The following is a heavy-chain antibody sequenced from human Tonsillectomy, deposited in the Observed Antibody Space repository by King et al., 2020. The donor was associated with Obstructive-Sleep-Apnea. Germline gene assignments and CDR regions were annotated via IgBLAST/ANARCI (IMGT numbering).Heavy chain of an antibody. V-gene: IGHV3-30*18. CDR2: ISYDGSNK. D-gene: IGHD3-10*01. Sequence: VQLVESGGGVVQPGRSLRLSCAASGFTFSSYGMHWVRQAPGKGLEWVAVISYDGSNKYYADSVKGRFTISRDNSKNTLYLQMNNLRAEDTAVYYCAKEMREWFGELIDIWDQGTMVTVSS. CDR1: GFTFSSYG. J-gene: IGHJ3*02. CDR3: AKEMREWFGELIDI.